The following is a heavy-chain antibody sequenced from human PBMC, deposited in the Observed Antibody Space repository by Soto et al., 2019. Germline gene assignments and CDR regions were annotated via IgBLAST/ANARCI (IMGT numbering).Heavy chain of an antibody. D-gene: IGHD2-2*01. CDR2: ISAGGGST. CDR3: AKSSCTSSSSCYGGYFHH. J-gene: IGHJ1*01. Sequence: GGSLRLSCAASGFTFSSYAMSWVRQAPGKGLEWVSAISAGGGSTYYADSVKGRFTISRDNSKNTLDLQMNSLRTEDTAVYYCAKSSCTSSSSCYGGYFHHWGQGTLVTVSS. V-gene: IGHV3-23*01. CDR1: GFTFSSYA.